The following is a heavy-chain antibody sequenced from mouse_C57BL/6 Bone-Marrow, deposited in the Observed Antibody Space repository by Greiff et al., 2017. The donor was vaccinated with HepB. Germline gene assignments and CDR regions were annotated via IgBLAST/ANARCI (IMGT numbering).Heavy chain of an antibody. V-gene: IGHV5-4*03. Sequence: EVKLMESGGGLVKPGGSLKLSCAASGFTFSSYAMSWVRQTPEKRLEWVATISDGGSYTYYPDNVKGRFTISRANAKNNLYLQMSHLKSEDTAMYYCASDYGYDDGFAYWGQGTLVTVSA. CDR2: ISDGGSYT. CDR3: ASDYGYDDGFAY. D-gene: IGHD2-2*01. CDR1: GFTFSSYA. J-gene: IGHJ3*01.